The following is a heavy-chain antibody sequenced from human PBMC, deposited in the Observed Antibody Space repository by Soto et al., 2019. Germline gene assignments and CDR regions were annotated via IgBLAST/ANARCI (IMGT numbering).Heavy chain of an antibody. CDR3: ARHNSRGRWPAGPFDP. CDR2: INHSGST. J-gene: IGHJ5*02. V-gene: IGHV4-34*01. CDR1: GGSFSGYY. D-gene: IGHD2-2*01. Sequence: SETLSLTCAVYGGSFSGYYWSWIRQPPGKGLEWIGEINHSGSTNYNPSLKSRVTISVDTSKNQFSLKLSSVTAADTAVYYCARHNSRGRWPAGPFDPWGQGTLVTVSS.